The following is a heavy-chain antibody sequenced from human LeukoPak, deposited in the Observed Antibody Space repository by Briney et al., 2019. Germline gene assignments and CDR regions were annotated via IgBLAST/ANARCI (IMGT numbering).Heavy chain of an antibody. J-gene: IGHJ4*02. CDR1: GGSISSYY. D-gene: IGHD6-13*01. Sequence: SETLSLTCTVSGGSISSYYWSWIRQPAGRGLEWIGRIYTSGSTNYNPSLKSRVTMSVDTSKNQFSLKLSSVTAADTAVYYCATSHIAAAGFDYWGQGTLVTVSS. CDR2: IYTSGST. CDR3: ATSHIAAAGFDY. V-gene: IGHV4-4*07.